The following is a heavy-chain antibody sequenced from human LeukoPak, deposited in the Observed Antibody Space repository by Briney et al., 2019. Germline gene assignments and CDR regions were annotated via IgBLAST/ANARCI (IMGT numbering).Heavy chain of an antibody. CDR1: GGSFSGYY. CDR3: ARMPDTGPYERSFDV. Sequence: SETLSLTCAVYGGSFSGYYWSWLRQPPGKGLEWIGSIYYSGSTYYSPSLKSRVTISLDTSKNQFSLKMTSVTATDTAVYYCARMPDTGPYERSFDVWGPGTLVTVSS. V-gene: IGHV4-34*01. J-gene: IGHJ4*02. D-gene: IGHD2-8*02. CDR2: IYYSGST.